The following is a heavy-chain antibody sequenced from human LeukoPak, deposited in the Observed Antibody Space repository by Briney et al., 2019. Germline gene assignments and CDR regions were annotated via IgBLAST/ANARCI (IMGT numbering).Heavy chain of an antibody. Sequence: SETLSLTCAVYGGSFSSYYWSWIRQPPGKGLEWIGEINHSGSTNYNPSLKSRVTISVDTSKNQFSLKLSSVTAADTAVYYCARGRGLYGSGSLPFDYWGQGTLVTVSS. CDR2: INHSGST. J-gene: IGHJ4*02. CDR3: ARGRGLYGSGSLPFDY. V-gene: IGHV4-34*01. D-gene: IGHD3-10*01. CDR1: GGSFSSYY.